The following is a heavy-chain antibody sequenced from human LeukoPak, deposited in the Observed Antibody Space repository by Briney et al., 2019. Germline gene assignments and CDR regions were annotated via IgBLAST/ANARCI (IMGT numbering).Heavy chain of an antibody. J-gene: IGHJ4*02. CDR3: ARHYGGNSEFGY. CDR1: ESSITSYW. Sequence: GESLNISWKGCESSITSYWNSWVREMPGKGLEWIGTIDPSDSYTNYSPSFQGHVTISADKSISTAYLQWSSLKASDTAMYFCARHYGGNSEFGYWGQGTLVTVSS. D-gene: IGHD4-23*01. V-gene: IGHV5-10-1*01. CDR2: IDPSDSYT.